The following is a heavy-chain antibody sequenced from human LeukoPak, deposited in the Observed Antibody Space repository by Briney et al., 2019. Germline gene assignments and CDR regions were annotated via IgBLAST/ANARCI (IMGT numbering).Heavy chain of an antibody. V-gene: IGHV4-4*07. CDR3: ASGDPGGPNDY. J-gene: IGHJ4*02. Sequence: PSETLSLTCTVSGGSISSYYWSWIRQPAGKGLEWIGRIYTSGRTNYNPSLKSRVTMSVDTSKNQFSLKLSSVSAADTAMYYCASGDPGGPNDYWGQGTLVTVSS. CDR1: GGSISSYY. CDR2: IYTSGRT. D-gene: IGHD1-14*01.